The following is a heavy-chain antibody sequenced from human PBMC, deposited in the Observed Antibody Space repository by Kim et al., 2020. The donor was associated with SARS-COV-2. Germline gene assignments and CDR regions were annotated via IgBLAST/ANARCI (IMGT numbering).Heavy chain of an antibody. CDR3: AKEGGSYSATIDY. J-gene: IGHJ4*02. CDR2: ISYDGSNK. CDR1: GFTFSSYG. D-gene: IGHD1-26*01. V-gene: IGHV3-30*18. Sequence: GGSLRLSCAASGFTFSSYGMHWVRQAPGKGLEWVAVISYDGSNKYYADSVKGRFTISRDNSKNTLYLQMNSLRAEDTAVYYCAKEGGSYSATIDYWGQGT.